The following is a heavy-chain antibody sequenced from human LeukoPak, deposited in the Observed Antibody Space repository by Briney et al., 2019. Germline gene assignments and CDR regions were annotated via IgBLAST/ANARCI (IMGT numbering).Heavy chain of an antibody. V-gene: IGHV3-64D*09. Sequence: GGSLRLSCSASGFTFSRYGMHWVRQAPGKGLEYVSAIVSNGDSTYYADSVKGRFTISRDNAKNTLYLQMSSLIPDDTAVYYCVNPGWYYDSSGYSYYYGMDVWGQGPTVSVSS. CDR2: IVSNGDST. CDR1: GFTFSRYG. J-gene: IGHJ6*02. CDR3: VNPGWYYDSSGYSYYYGMDV. D-gene: IGHD3-22*01.